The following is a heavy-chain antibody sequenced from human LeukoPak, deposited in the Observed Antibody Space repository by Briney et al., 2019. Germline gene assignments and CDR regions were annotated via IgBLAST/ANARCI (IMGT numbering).Heavy chain of an antibody. CDR2: INPDSGGT. D-gene: IGHD3-3*01. CDR3: AKISTYYDFENYFDY. Sequence: ASVKVSCKASGYTFTCYYMHWVRQAPGQGLEWMGWINPDSGGTNYAQKFQGRVTMTRDTSISTAYMELSRLRSDDTAVYYCAKISTYYDFENYFDYWGQGTLVTVSS. J-gene: IGHJ4*02. V-gene: IGHV1-2*02. CDR1: GYTFTCYY.